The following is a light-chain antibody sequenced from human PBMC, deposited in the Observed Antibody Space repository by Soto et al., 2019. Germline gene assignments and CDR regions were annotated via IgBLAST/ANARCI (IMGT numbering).Light chain of an antibody. J-gene: IGKJ5*01. Sequence: EIVLTQSPGTLSLSPGERATLSCRASQSVSSSYLAWYQQKPGQAPRLLIYGASSRATGIPDRFSGSGSGTDFPLTISRLEPEDFAVYYCQQYGSSPSITLGQGTRLQIK. CDR1: QSVSSSY. CDR3: QQYGSSPSIT. V-gene: IGKV3-20*01. CDR2: GAS.